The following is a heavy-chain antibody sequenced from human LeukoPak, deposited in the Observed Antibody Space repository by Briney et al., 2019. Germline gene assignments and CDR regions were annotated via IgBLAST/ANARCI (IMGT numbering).Heavy chain of an antibody. V-gene: IGHV3-23*01. J-gene: IGHJ4*02. CDR2: ISGSGGST. CDR3: AKVVHYYDSSGYYWSRGYFDY. CDR1: GFTFSSYA. D-gene: IGHD3-22*01. Sequence: SGGSLRLSCAASGFTFSSYAMSWVRQAPGKGLEWVSAISGSGGSTYYADSVKGRFTISRDNSKNTLYLQMNSLRAEDTAVYYCAKVVHYYDSSGYYWSRGYFDYWGQGTLVTVSS.